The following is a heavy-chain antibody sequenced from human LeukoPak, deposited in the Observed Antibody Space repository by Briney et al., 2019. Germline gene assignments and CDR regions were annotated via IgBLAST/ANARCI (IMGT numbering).Heavy chain of an antibody. J-gene: IGHJ4*02. V-gene: IGHV3-43*02. D-gene: IGHD1-7*01. CDR1: GFTFDDYA. CDR3: SPYDWNYLGDY. CDR2: INEGGDTT. Sequence: GGSLRLSCAASGFTFDDYAMHWVRHAPGKGVEWVSLINEGGDTTYYADSVKGRFTISRDNSKNFLYLQMTSLRTEDTALYYCSPYDWNYLGDYWGQGTLVTVSS.